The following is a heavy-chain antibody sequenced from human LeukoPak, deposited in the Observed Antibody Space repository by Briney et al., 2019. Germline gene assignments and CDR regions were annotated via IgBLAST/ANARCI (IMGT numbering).Heavy chain of an antibody. CDR1: GYTFTSYD. D-gene: IGHD2-2*02. V-gene: IGHV1-8*01. CDR3: AITGCSSTSCYRGYYYYYGMDV. Sequence: GASVRVSCKASGYTFTSYDINWVRQATGQGLEWMGWMNPNSGNTGYAQKFQGRVTMTRNTSISTAYMELSSLRSEDTAVYYCAITGCSSTSCYRGYYYYYGMDVWGQGTTVTVSS. J-gene: IGHJ6*02. CDR2: MNPNSGNT.